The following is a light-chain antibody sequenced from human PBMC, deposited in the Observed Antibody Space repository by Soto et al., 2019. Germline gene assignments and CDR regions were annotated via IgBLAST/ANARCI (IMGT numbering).Light chain of an antibody. CDR1: QSISSY. CDR2: AAS. V-gene: IGKV1-39*01. CDR3: QQSYSTPLT. Sequence: DIQMTQSPSSLSASVGDRVTITCRASQSISSYLNWYQQKPGKAPKLLIYAASSLQSGVPSRFSGSGSGTDCTLTISSLQPEDGATYYGQQSYSTPLTFGGGTKVEIK. J-gene: IGKJ4*01.